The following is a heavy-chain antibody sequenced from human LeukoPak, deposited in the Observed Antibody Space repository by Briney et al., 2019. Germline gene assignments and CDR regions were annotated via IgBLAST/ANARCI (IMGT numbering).Heavy chain of an antibody. CDR1: GFTFSSYA. CDR3: ARDQTATRNYYYYGMDV. Sequence: GRSLRLSCAASGFTFSSYAMHWVRQAPGKGLEWVAVISYDGSNKYYADSVKGRFTISRDNSKNTLYLQMNSLRAEDTAVYYCARDQTATRNYYYYGMDVWGQGTTVTVSS. V-gene: IGHV3-30-3*01. J-gene: IGHJ6*02. CDR2: ISYDGSNK. D-gene: IGHD2-15*01.